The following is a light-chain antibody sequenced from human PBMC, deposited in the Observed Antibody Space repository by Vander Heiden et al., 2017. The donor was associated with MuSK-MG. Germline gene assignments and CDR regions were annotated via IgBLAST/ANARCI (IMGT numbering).Light chain of an antibody. CDR3: GTWDSSLSAYV. Sequence: ISCSGSSSNIGNNYVSWYQQLPGTAPKLLIYDNNKRPSGIPDRFSGSKSGTSATLGITGLQTGDEADYYCGTWDSSLSAYVFGTGTKLTVL. J-gene: IGLJ1*01. V-gene: IGLV1-51*01. CDR1: SSNIGNNY. CDR2: DNN.